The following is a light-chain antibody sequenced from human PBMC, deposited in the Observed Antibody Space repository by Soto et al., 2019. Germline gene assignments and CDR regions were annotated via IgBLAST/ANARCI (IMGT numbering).Light chain of an antibody. CDR2: GES. CDR3: QKYGSAPWT. Sequence: EIVLTQSAGTLSLSPGEIATLSCRASQSVSSSYLAWYQQKPGQTPRILIYGESSRATGIPDRFSGSGSGTDLTLTISRLEPEDFAVYYCQKYGSAPWTCGQGTKVDIK. CDR1: QSVSSSY. J-gene: IGKJ1*01. V-gene: IGKV3-20*01.